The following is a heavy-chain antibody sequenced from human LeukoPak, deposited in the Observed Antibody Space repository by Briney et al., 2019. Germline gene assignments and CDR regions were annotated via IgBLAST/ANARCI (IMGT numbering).Heavy chain of an antibody. J-gene: IGHJ4*02. CDR1: GLSVTSNA. Sequence: GGPLRLSCAPSGLSVTSNAMNWVRQAPGKGLEWVSAITSDGATLYGGSVKGRFAISRDNSRNTLYLQMNNLRAEDTALYYCATLYHDHGAYWGQGTLVTVSS. CDR3: ATLYHDHGAY. CDR2: ITSDGAT. D-gene: IGHD4-17*01. V-gene: IGHV3-23*01.